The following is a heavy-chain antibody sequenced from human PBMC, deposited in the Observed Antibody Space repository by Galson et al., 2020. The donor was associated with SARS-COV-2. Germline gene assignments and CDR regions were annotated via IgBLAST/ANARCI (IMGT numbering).Heavy chain of an antibody. CDR3: AKDQESGGDRYEVGWVDS. CDR1: GFTFSDYY. D-gene: IGHD2-21*02. J-gene: IGHJ5*01. CDR2: ISSSGSYT. Sequence: AGGSLRLSCAASGFTFSDYYMSWIRQAPGKGLEWISYISSSGSYTNYADSVKGRFSISRDNAKKSQFLQMNSLRAEDTAVYYCAKDQESGGDRYEVGWVDSWGQGTLVTVSS. V-gene: IGHV3-11*05.